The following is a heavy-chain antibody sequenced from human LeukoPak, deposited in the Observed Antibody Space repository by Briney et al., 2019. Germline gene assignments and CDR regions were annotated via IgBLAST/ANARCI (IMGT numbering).Heavy chain of an antibody. CDR3: ARAMFNYYYYGMDV. Sequence: GGSLRLSCAASGFTFDDYAMHWVRQAPGKGLEWVSGISWNSGSIGYADSVKGRFTISRDNAKNSLYLQMNSLRAEDMALYYCARAMFNYYYYGMDVWGQGTTVTVSS. D-gene: IGHD3-10*02. J-gene: IGHJ6*02. CDR1: GFTFDDYA. V-gene: IGHV3-9*03. CDR2: ISWNSGSI.